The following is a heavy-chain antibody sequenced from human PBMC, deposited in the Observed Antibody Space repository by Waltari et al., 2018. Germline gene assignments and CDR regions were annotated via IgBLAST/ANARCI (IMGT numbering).Heavy chain of an antibody. CDR1: GGSISSYF. J-gene: IGHJ4*02. V-gene: IGHV4-4*07. CDR2: FYASGST. D-gene: IGHD3-9*01. CDR3: AREHYDILTGYYFFDY. Sequence: QVQLQESGPGLVKPSETLSLTCTVSGGSISSYFWSWIRQPAGKGLEWIGRFYASGSTNYNPSLKSRVTMSVETSKNQFSLKLSSVTAADTAVYYCAREHYDILTGYYFFDYWGQRTLVTVSS.